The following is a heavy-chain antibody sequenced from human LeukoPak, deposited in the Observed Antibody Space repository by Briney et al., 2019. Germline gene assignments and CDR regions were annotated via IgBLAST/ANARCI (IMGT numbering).Heavy chain of an antibody. V-gene: IGHV4-59*05. CDR3: ARLHLWFGESIDY. Sequence: SETLSLTCTVSGGSISSYYWSWIRQPPGKGLEWIGSIYHSGRTFYNPSLKSRVTISVDTSKNQFSLKLSSVTAADTAVYYCARLHLWFGESIDYWGQGTLVTVSS. J-gene: IGHJ4*02. CDR1: GGSISSYY. D-gene: IGHD3-10*01. CDR2: IYHSGRT.